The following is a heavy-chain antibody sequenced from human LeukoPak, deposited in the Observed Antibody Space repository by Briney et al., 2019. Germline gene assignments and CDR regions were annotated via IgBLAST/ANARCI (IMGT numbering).Heavy chain of an antibody. V-gene: IGHV3-23*01. J-gene: IGHJ4*02. CDR1: GFTFSSYA. Sequence: GGSLRLSCAASGFTFSSYAMSWVRQAPGKGLEWVSTISGTGGSTYYADSVKGRFTISRDNSKNTLFLQMNSLRAEDTAVYYCARDPRRPINLKIAVAQPYYFDYWGQGTLVTVSS. CDR2: ISGTGGST. CDR3: ARDPRRPINLKIAVAQPYYFDY. D-gene: IGHD6-19*01.